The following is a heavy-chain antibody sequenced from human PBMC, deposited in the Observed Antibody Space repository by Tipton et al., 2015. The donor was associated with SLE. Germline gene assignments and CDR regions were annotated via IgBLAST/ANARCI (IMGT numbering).Heavy chain of an antibody. Sequence: TLSLTCTVSGGSISSSSYYWGWIRQPPGKGLEWIGEINHSGSTNYNPSLKSRVTISLDTSKNQFSLRLSSVTEADTAVYYCGRHYLGGSDGDYWGQGTLVTVSS. CDR1: GGSISSSSYY. D-gene: IGHD2-15*01. CDR3: GRHYLGGSDGDY. CDR2: INHSGST. V-gene: IGHV4-39*01. J-gene: IGHJ4*02.